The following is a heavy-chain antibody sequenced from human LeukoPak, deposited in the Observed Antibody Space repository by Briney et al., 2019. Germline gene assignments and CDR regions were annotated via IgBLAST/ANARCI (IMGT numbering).Heavy chain of an antibody. CDR3: ARYSEGTTFYY. J-gene: IGHJ4*02. CDR2: ISAYNGNT. D-gene: IGHD2/OR15-2a*01. V-gene: IGHV1-18*01. Sequence: ASVKVSCKASGYTFTSYGISWVRQAPGQGLEWMGWISAYNGNTNYAQKLQGRVTMTTDTSTSTTYMELRSLRSDDTAVYYCARYSEGTTFYYWGERTLVTVSS. CDR1: GYTFTSYG.